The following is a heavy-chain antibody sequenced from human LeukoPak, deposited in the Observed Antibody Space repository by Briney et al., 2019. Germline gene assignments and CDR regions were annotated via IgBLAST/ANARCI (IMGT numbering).Heavy chain of an antibody. D-gene: IGHD1-26*01. CDR2: IYHSGST. CDR1: GGSISSYY. J-gene: IGHJ4*02. CDR3: ARDRVGATAFDY. Sequence: SETLSLTCTVSGGSISSYYWSWIRQPPGKGLEWIGYIYHSGSTYYNPSLKSRVTISVDRSKNQLSLKLSSVTAADTAVYYCARDRVGATAFDYWGQGTLVTVSS. V-gene: IGHV4-59*12.